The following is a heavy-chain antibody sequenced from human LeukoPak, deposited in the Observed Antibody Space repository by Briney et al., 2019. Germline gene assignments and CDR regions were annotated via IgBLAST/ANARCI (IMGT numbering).Heavy chain of an antibody. D-gene: IGHD2-2*01. J-gene: IGHJ4*02. CDR1: GYSFTTYW. CDR3: ARSYCSSTTCSFDY. V-gene: IGHV5-51*01. Sequence: GESLKISCKGFGYSFTTYWIGWVRQMPGKGLEWMGIIYPSDSDTRYSPSFQGQVTISADKSISTAYLQWSSLKASDTAMYYCARSYCSSTTCSFDYWGQGSLVTVSS. CDR2: IYPSDSDT.